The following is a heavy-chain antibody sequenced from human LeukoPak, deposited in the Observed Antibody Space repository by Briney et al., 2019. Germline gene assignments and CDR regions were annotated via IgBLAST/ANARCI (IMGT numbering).Heavy chain of an antibody. CDR3: TRFGNWNDAPGDY. J-gene: IGHJ4*02. D-gene: IGHD1-1*01. V-gene: IGHV3-49*04. CDR1: GFTFTSYA. CDR2: IRSKAYGGTT. Sequence: PGGSLRLSCAASGFTFTSYAMSWVRQAPGKGLEWVGFIRSKAYGGTTEYAASVKGRFTISRDDSKSIAYLQMNSLKTEDTAVYYCTRFGNWNDAPGDYWGQGTLVTVSS.